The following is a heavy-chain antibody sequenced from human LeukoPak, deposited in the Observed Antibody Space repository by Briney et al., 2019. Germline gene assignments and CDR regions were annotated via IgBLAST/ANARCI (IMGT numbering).Heavy chain of an antibody. CDR3: ARDPQYTFGYPTYDY. CDR1: GYSLTDYH. D-gene: IGHD2-2*03. CDR2: INPVSGDF. Sequence: ASVKVSCKAPGYSLTDYHIHWVRQAPGQGLEWMGDINPVSGDFKYAQKFQGRVTMTRDTSISTFYMDLNGLTPDDTAVYYCARDPQYTFGYPTYDYWGQGTLVAVSS. J-gene: IGHJ4*02. V-gene: IGHV1-2*02.